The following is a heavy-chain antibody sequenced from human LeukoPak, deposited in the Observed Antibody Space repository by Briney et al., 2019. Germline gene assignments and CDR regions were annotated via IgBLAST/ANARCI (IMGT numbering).Heavy chain of an antibody. CDR2: ISSYSSYI. J-gene: IGHJ4*02. V-gene: IGHV3-21*01. Sequence: PGGSLRLFCAASGFTFSTYSMNWVRQAPGKGLEWVSSISSYSSYIYYADSVKGRFTISRDSARTSLYLQMNSLRAEDTAVYYCAKDQGDGYNFWDYWGQGTLVTVSS. D-gene: IGHD5-24*01. CDR3: AKDQGDGYNFWDY. CDR1: GFTFSTYS.